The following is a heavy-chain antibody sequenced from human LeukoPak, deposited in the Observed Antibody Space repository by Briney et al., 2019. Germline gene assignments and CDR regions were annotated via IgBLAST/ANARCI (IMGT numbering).Heavy chain of an antibody. CDR2: ISSSSSYI. CDR1: GFTFDNYV. CDR3: ARGGSSSNP. Sequence: GGSLRPSCAASGFTFDNYVMAWFRQAPGKGLEWVSSISSSSSYIYYADSVKGRFTISRDNAKNSLYLQMNSLRAEDTAVYYCARGGSSSNPWGQGTLVTVSS. V-gene: IGHV3-21*01. D-gene: IGHD6-6*01. J-gene: IGHJ5*02.